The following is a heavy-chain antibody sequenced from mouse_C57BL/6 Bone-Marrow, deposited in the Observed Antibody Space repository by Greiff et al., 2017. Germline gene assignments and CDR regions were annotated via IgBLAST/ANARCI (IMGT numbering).Heavy chain of an antibody. CDR2: INPGRGGT. CDR1: GYAFTNYL. D-gene: IGHD4-1*01. CDR3: ARSKNWDSWFAY. Sequence: QVQLQQSGAELVRPGTSVKVSCKASGYAFTNYLIAWVKQRPGQGLEWIGVINPGRGGTNYNEKFKGKATLTADKSSSTAYMQLSSLTSEDSAVYFGARSKNWDSWFAYWGQGTLVTVSA. J-gene: IGHJ3*01. V-gene: IGHV1-54*01.